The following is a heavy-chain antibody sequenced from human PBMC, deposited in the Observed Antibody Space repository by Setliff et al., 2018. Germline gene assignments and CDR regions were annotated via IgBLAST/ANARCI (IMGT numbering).Heavy chain of an antibody. J-gene: IGHJ4*02. V-gene: IGHV3-7*01. CDR1: SNCW. CDR3: FGAGTCSY. D-gene: IGHD3-10*01. Sequence: SNCWVSWVRQAPGKGLEWVASIKPDGSEKYYVDSVKGRFTISRDNAKNSLSLQMNSLRTEDTAVYYCFGAGTCSYWGQGTLVTVSS. CDR2: IKPDGSEK.